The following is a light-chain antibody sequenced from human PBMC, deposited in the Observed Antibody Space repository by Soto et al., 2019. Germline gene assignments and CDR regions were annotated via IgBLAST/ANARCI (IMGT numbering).Light chain of an antibody. Sequence: EVVLTQSPGTLSLSPGERATLSCRTSQTISSAYLAWYQHKPGQAPRLLLSGTSSRAAGIPDRFSGSGSGTDFTLSISRLEPEDFAVYYCQPYGTSPPFTFGPGTKVDVK. V-gene: IGKV3-20*01. CDR3: QPYGTSPPFT. CDR2: GTS. J-gene: IGKJ3*01. CDR1: QTISSAY.